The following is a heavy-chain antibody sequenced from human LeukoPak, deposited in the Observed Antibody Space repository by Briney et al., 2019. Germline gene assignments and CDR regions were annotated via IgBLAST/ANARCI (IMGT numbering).Heavy chain of an antibody. CDR3: ARLYYDSSGSYLDY. CDR2: IDPSDSYT. Sequence: GESLKISCQGSGYIFTNYWINWVRQMPGKGLEWMVRIDPSDSYTNYSPSFQGHVTISADRSFSTAYLQWSSLKASDTAMYYCARLYYDSSGSYLDYWVQGTLLTVSP. D-gene: IGHD3-22*01. J-gene: IGHJ4*02. CDR1: GYIFTNYW. V-gene: IGHV5-10-1*01.